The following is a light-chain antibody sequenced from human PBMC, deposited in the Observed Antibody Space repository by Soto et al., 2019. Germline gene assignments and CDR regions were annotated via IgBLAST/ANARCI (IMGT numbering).Light chain of an antibody. CDR3: QQYNNWTGN. J-gene: IGKJ3*01. V-gene: IGKV3-15*01. CDR2: GAS. Sequence: EIVMTQSPATLSVSPGERATLSCRASHSVSSTLAWYQQKPGQAPRLLIYGASTRSTGIPARFSGSGSGTEFTLTNSSLQSEDCAVYYCQQYNNWTGNFGPGTKVDIK. CDR1: HSVSST.